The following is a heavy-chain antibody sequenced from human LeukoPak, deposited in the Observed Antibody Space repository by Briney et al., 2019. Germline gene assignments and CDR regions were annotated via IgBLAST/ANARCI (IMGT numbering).Heavy chain of an antibody. Sequence: PSETLSLTCTVSGGSLSSYYWSWIRQPAGKGLEWIGRIYTSGSTNYNPSLKSRVTMSVDTPKNQFSLKLSSVTAADTAGYYCARDHCTNGVCVWFDPWGQGTLVTVSS. J-gene: IGHJ5*02. CDR3: ARDHCTNGVCVWFDP. D-gene: IGHD2-8*01. V-gene: IGHV4-4*07. CDR2: IYTSGST. CDR1: GGSLSSYY.